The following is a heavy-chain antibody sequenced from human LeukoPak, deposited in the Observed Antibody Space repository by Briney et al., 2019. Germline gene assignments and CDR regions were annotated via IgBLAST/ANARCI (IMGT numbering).Heavy chain of an antibody. J-gene: IGHJ4*02. CDR2: ISNSSSYI. V-gene: IGHV3-21*01. CDR1: GFTFSSYS. CDR3: AMILGGYAPGDY. D-gene: IGHD5-12*01. Sequence: GGSLRLSCAASGFTFSSYSMNWVRQAPGKGLEWVSSISNSSSYIYYADSVKGRFTISRDNAKNSLYLQMNSLRAEDTAVYYCAMILGGYAPGDYWGQGTLVTVSS.